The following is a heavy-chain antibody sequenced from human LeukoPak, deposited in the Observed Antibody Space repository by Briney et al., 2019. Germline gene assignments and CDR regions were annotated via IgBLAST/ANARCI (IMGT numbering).Heavy chain of an antibody. CDR1: GFTFSSYA. V-gene: IGHV3-30-3*01. CDR2: ISYDGSNK. D-gene: IGHD3-22*01. Sequence: GRSLRLSCAASGFTFSSYAMHWVRQAPGKGLEWVAVISYDGSNKYYADSVKGRFTISRDNSKNTLYLQMNSLRAEDTAVYYCARELRYYDSSGAFDYWGQGTLVTVSS. CDR3: ARELRYYDSSGAFDY. J-gene: IGHJ4*02.